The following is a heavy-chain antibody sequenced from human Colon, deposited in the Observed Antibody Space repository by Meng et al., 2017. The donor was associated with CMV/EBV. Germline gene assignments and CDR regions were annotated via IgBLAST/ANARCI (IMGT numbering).Heavy chain of an antibody. Sequence: GESLKISCVASGFIFSSYWITWVRQGPGTGLERVANINRDGSDNYYVDSVKGRFTISRDNAKNSVYLQMNSLRVEDTALYYCRTGHYDRAWGHGTLVTVSS. J-gene: IGHJ5*01. CDR1: GFIFSSYW. D-gene: IGHD3-16*01. CDR3: RTGHYDRA. V-gene: IGHV3-7*01. CDR2: INRDGSDN.